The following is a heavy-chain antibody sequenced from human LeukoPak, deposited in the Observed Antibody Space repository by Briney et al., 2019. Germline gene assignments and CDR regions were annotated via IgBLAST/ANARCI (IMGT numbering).Heavy chain of an antibody. CDR2: IKQDGSEK. Sequence: GGSLRLSCAASGFTFSSYEMNWVRQAPGKGLEWVANIKQDGSEKHYVDSVKGRFTISRDNAKNSLYLQMSSLRAEDTAVYYCTRVEETATTAAIIRKYSYYYYYMDVWGKGNTVTVSS. D-gene: IGHD4-11*01. V-gene: IGHV3-7*01. CDR1: GFTFSSYE. CDR3: TRVEETATTAAIIRKYSYYYYYMDV. J-gene: IGHJ6*03.